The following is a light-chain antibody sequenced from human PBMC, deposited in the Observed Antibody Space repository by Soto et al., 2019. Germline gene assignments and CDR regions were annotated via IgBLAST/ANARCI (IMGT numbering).Light chain of an antibody. CDR3: QQNYSATWT. CDR2: AAS. Sequence: DIQMTQSPSSLSASVGDRLTITCRASQGISTYLNWYQQKPGKAPKLLIYAASTLQSGVPSRFSGSGSETDFTLTISSLQPEDFATYSCQQNYSATWTFGQGTQVEIK. J-gene: IGKJ1*01. CDR1: QGISTY. V-gene: IGKV1-39*01.